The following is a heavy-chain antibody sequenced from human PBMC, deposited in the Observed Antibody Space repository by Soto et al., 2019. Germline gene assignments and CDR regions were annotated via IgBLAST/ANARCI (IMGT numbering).Heavy chain of an antibody. Sequence: QVQLVESGGGVVQPGRSLRLSCAASGFTFSSYGMHWVRQAPGKGLEWVAVIWYDGSNKYYADSVKGRFTISRDNSKNTLYLQMNSLRAEDTAVFYCAIDGITMVRGKIYGMDAWGQGTRVTVSS. J-gene: IGHJ6*02. CDR3: AIDGITMVRGKIYGMDA. CDR2: IWYDGSNK. D-gene: IGHD3-10*01. V-gene: IGHV3-33*01. CDR1: GFTFSSYG.